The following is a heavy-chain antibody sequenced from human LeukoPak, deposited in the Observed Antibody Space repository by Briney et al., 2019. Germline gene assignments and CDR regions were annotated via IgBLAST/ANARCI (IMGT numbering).Heavy chain of an antibody. Sequence: ASVKVSCKASGGTFSSYAISWVRQAPGQGLEWMGRIIPILGIANYAQKFQGRVTITADKSTSTAYMGLSSLRSEDTAVYYCAKGYSYFDYWGQGTLVTVSS. CDR2: IIPILGIA. V-gene: IGHV1-69*04. D-gene: IGHD5-12*01. CDR3: AKGYSYFDY. CDR1: GGTFSSYA. J-gene: IGHJ4*02.